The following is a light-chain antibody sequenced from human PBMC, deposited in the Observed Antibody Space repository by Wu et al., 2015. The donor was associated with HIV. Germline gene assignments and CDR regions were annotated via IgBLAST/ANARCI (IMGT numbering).Light chain of an antibody. J-gene: IGKJ1*01. CDR2: SAS. Sequence: DIQLTQSPSFLSASVGDRVTITCRASQDINTYLAWFQQKPGKAPKLLIYSASSLQSGVPSGFSGSGSGTEFTLTISSLQPEDFATYYCQQSYSTLWTFGQGTKVEIK. CDR3: QQSYSTLWT. V-gene: IGKV1-9*01. CDR1: QDINTY.